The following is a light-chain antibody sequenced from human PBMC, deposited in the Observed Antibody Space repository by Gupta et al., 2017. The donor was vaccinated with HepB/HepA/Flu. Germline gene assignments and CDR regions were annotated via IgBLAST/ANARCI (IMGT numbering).Light chain of an antibody. CDR1: SSNIGTNT. CDR2: GNN. V-gene: IGLV1-44*01. J-gene: IGLJ3*02. Sequence: QSVLTQPPSASGTPGQRVTISCSGSSSNIGTNTVSWYQQFPRTAPRLLIHGNNERPSGVPERFSGSKSGASASLAISGLQSEDEADYYCATWDDSLNVCVFGGGTKLTVL. CDR3: ATWDDSLNVCV.